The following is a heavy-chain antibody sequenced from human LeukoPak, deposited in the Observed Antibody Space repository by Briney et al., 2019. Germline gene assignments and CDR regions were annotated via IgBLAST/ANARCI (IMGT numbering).Heavy chain of an antibody. CDR1: GFTFSSYA. CDR2: IGGRDGGT. D-gene: IGHD3-3*01. CDR3: AKTGMYWNGYYIDYRAFDN. V-gene: IGHV3-23*01. Sequence: PGGSLRLSCAASGFTFSSYATSWVRHAPGKGLEWVSTIGGRDGGTYYADSVKGRFTVSRDNSKDTLYLQVNSLRAEDTAVYYCAKTGMYWNGYYIDYRAFDNWGQGTMVTVSS. J-gene: IGHJ3*02.